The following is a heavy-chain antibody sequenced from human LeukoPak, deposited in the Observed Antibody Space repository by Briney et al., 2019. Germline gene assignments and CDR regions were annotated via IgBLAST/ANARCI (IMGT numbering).Heavy chain of an antibody. CDR3: ARGNWEYYFDY. CDR2: IYSGGST. Sequence: GGSLRLSCAASGFTVSSKYMSWVRQAPGKGLEWVSVIYSGGSTYYADSVKGRFTISRDNSKNTLYLQMNSLRAEDTAVYYCARGNWEYYFDYWGQGTLVTVSS. V-gene: IGHV3-66*01. J-gene: IGHJ4*02. D-gene: IGHD7-27*01. CDR1: GFTVSSKY.